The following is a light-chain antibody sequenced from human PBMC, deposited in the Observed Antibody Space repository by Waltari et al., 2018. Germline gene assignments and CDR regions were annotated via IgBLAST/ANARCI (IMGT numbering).Light chain of an antibody. CDR3: QQYNNWPMYT. Sequence: EIVMTQSPATLSVSPGERATLPCRASQSVSSNVAWYQQKPGQAPRLLIYGASTRATGIPARFSGSGSGTEFTLTISSLQSEDFAVYYCQQYNNWPMYTFGQGTKLEIK. V-gene: IGKV3-15*01. CDR2: GAS. J-gene: IGKJ2*01. CDR1: QSVSSN.